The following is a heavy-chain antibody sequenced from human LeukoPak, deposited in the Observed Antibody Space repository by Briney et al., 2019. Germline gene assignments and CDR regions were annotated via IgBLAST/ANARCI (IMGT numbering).Heavy chain of an antibody. J-gene: IGHJ4*02. CDR2: IYSGGST. V-gene: IGHV3-53*04. CDR3: ARAPEWLIFDY. D-gene: IGHD5-24*01. CDR1: GFTLSSNY. Sequence: GGSLRLSCAASGFTLSSNYMSWVPQAPGKGLEWVSVIYSGGSTYYADSVKGRFTISRHNSKNTLYLQMNSLRAEDTAVYYCARAPEWLIFDYWGQGTLVTVSS.